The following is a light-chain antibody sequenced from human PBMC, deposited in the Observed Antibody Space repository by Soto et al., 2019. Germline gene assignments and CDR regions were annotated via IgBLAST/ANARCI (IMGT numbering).Light chain of an antibody. CDR1: TSDVGGNNY. Sequence: QSLLTQPPPASGSPGQSVTISCTGTTSDVGGNNYVSWYQQHPGKAPKLMIYEVSKRPSGVPDRFSGSKSGNTASLTVPGLQAEDEADYYCSSYAGSNNYVFGTGTKVTVL. CDR3: SSYAGSNNYV. J-gene: IGLJ1*01. CDR2: EVS. V-gene: IGLV2-8*01.